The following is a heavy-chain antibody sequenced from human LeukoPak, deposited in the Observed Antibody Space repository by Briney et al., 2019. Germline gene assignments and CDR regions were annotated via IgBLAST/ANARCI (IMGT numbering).Heavy chain of an antibody. CDR2: INHSGST. D-gene: IGHD5-18*01. V-gene: IGHV4-34*01. Sequence: PGGSLRLSCAASGFTFSSYSMNWVRQPSGKGLEWIGEINHSGSTNYNPSLKSRATISVDTSKNQFSLKLSSVTAADTAVYYCAREPSWIQLTWGAFDIWGQGTMVTVSS. CDR3: AREPSWIQLTWGAFDI. J-gene: IGHJ3*02. CDR1: GFTFSSYS.